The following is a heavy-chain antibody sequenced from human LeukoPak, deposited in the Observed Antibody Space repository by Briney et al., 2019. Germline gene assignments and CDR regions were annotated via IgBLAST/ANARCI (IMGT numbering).Heavy chain of an antibody. D-gene: IGHD1-20*01. V-gene: IGHV3-33*03. CDR1: GFIFSSQN. CDR3: AMAPNWNPYCVHV. CDR2: IWYDGSNN. J-gene: IGHJ6*03. Sequence: PGGTLRLSCAACGFIFSSQNTFWVRQAPGKGLEWVAAIWYDGSNNYYAESVKGRFIISRDTSKNTLYLQMNSLRAEDTAMYYCAMAPNWNPYCVHVWGKGATVTVSS.